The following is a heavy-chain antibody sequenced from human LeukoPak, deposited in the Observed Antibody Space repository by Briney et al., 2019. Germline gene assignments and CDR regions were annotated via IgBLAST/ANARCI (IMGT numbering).Heavy chain of an antibody. J-gene: IGHJ6*02. CDR2: FDPEDGET. Sequence: ASVKVSCKVSGYTLTELSMHWVRQAPGKGLEWMGGFDPEDGETIYAQKFQGRVTMTRNTSISTAYMELSSLRSEDTAVYYCATTGIKYYYYGMDVWGQGTTVTVSS. CDR1: GYTLTELS. D-gene: IGHD2-8*02. V-gene: IGHV1-24*01. CDR3: ATTGIKYYYYGMDV.